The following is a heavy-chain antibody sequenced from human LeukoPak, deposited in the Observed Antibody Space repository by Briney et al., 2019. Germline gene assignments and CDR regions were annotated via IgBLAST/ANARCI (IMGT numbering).Heavy chain of an antibody. D-gene: IGHD3-3*01. V-gene: IGHV1-69*13. CDR2: IIPIFGTA. Sequence: SVKVSCKASVGTFSSYAISWVRQAPGQGLEWMGGIIPIFGTANYAQKFQGRVTITADESTSTAYMELSSLRSEDTAVYYCAREGAPIFGVVIIPAPPDYWGQGTLVTVSS. CDR1: VGTFSSYA. J-gene: IGHJ4*02. CDR3: AREGAPIFGVVIIPAPPDY.